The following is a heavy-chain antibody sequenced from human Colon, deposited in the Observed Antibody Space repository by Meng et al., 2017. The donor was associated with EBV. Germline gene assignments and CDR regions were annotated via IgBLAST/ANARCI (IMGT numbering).Heavy chain of an antibody. V-gene: IGHV1-3*04. D-gene: IGHD2-8*02. CDR2: INTANGNT. CDR1: GYTFSGDA. Sequence: QVQLLQSGAEVKKPXXSVNVSCKASGYTFSGDAMHWLRQAPGQRPEWIGWINTANGNTKYSQKFQGRVSITRDRSATTTNMELSSLTSEDTAVYYCATGGRPLWSNWGQGTRVTVSS. CDR3: ATGGRPLWSN. J-gene: IGHJ4*02.